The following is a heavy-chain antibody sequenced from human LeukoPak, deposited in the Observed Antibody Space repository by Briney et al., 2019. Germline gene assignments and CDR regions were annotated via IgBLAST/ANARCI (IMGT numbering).Heavy chain of an antibody. CDR1: GFTFSNYA. D-gene: IGHD2-2*01. J-gene: IGHJ3*02. V-gene: IGHV3-23*01. CDR3: ARGQYCSSTSCYVIGAFDI. CDR2: MSGNGGST. Sequence: GGSLRLSCAASGFTFSNYAMNWVRQAPGKGLEGVSTMSGNGGSTKQADTVKGRFTISRDNSKNTLHLQMNTLRAEDTALYYCARGQYCSSTSCYVIGAFDIWGQGTMVTVSS.